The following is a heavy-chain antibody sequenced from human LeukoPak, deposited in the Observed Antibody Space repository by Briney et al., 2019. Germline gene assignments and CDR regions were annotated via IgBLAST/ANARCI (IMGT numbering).Heavy chain of an antibody. CDR2: IYYSGST. V-gene: IGHV4-59*01. J-gene: IGHJ2*01. CDR3: ARWKLDGAVAGDWYFDL. CDR1: GGSISSYY. D-gene: IGHD6-19*01. Sequence: SETLSLACTVSGGSISSYYWSWIRQPPGKGLEWIGYIYYSGSTNYNPSLKSRVTISVDTSKNQFSLKLSSVTAADTAVYYCARWKLDGAVAGDWYFDLWGRGTLVTVSS.